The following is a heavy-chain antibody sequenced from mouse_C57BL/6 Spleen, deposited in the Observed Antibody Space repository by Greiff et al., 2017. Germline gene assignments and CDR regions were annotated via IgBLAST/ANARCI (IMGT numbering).Heavy chain of an antibody. J-gene: IGHJ4*01. CDR3: TTGSNYGAMDY. CDR1: GFNIKDDY. V-gene: IGHV14-4*01. CDR2: IDPENGDT. D-gene: IGHD2-5*01. Sequence: EVQLVESGAELVRPGASVKLSCTASGFNIKDDYMHWVKQRPEQGLEWIGWIDPENGDTEYASKFQGKATITADTSSNTAYLQLSSLTSEDTAVYYCTTGSNYGAMDYWGQGTSVTVSS.